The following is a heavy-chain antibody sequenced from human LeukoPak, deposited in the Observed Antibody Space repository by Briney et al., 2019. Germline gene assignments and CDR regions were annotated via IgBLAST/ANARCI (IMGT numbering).Heavy chain of an antibody. CDR1: GFTVSSNY. J-gene: IGHJ4*02. Sequence: GGSLRLSCAASGFTVSSNYMSWVRQAPGKGLEWVSDIYSSGSTTYADSEKGRFTIYRDNSKNTLYLQMNSLRAEDTAVYYCARDSRVQDCSSTSCYAVDSPYFDYWGRGTLVTVSS. D-gene: IGHD2-2*01. V-gene: IGHV3-53*01. CDR3: ARDSRVQDCSSTSCYAVDSPYFDY. CDR2: IYSSGST.